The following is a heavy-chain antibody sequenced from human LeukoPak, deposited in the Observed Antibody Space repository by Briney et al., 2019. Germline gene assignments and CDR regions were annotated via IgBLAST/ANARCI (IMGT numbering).Heavy chain of an antibody. J-gene: IGHJ2*01. D-gene: IGHD3-22*01. CDR1: GYTFTSYG. CDR2: INPSGGST. Sequence: ASVKVSCKASGYTFTSYGISWVRQAPGQGLEWMGIINPSGGSTSYAQKFQGRVTMTRDTSTSTVYMELSSLRSEDTAVYYCARGSRPTMIVVAYEGWYFDLWGRGTLVTVSS. CDR3: ARGSRPTMIVVAYEGWYFDL. V-gene: IGHV1-46*01.